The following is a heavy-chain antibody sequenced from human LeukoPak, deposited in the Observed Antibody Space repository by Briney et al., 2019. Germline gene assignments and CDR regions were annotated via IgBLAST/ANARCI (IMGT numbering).Heavy chain of an antibody. CDR3: ARDLYYDFWSGYYQYYYGMDV. J-gene: IGHJ6*02. Sequence: GGSLRLSCAASGFTFSSYWMSWVRQAPGKGLEWVANIKQDGSEKYYVDSVKGRFTISRYNAKNSLYLQMNSLRAEDTAVYYCARDLYYDFWSGYYQYYYGMDVWGQGTTVTVSS. CDR2: IKQDGSEK. CDR1: GFTFSSYW. V-gene: IGHV3-7*01. D-gene: IGHD3-3*01.